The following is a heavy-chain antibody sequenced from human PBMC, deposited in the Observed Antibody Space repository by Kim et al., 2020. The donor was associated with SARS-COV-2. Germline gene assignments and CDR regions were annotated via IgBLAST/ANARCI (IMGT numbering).Heavy chain of an antibody. CDR1: GFTFNNYA. V-gene: IGHV3-23*01. D-gene: IGHD3-10*01. CDR2: ISGGGNT. J-gene: IGHJ3*02. Sequence: GGSLRLSCKTSGFTFNNYALSWVRQAPGKGLEWVSSISGGGNTYFADSVKGRFTLSRDFSQNTLNLQLNTLRVEDTAVYYCAKEGVRAVTDAFDTWGQGTMVTVSS. CDR3: AKEGVRAVTDAFDT.